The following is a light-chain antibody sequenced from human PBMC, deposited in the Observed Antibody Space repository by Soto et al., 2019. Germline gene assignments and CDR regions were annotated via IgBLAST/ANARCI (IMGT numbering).Light chain of an antibody. J-gene: IGKJ4*01. Sequence: DIQSTHSPSFVSASVGDRVTITFRASQAVSTWLALYQQKPGDAPKLLIYAASTLQSGVPSRFSGSGSGTDFTPTIRSMQPEDFANYYCQQSNSLPRTFGGGTKVDIK. CDR1: QAVSTW. V-gene: IGKV1-12*01. CDR3: QQSNSLPRT. CDR2: AAS.